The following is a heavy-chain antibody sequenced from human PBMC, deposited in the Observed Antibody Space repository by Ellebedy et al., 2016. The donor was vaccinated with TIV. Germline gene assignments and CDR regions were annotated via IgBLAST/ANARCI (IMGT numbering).Heavy chain of an antibody. Sequence: MPSETLSLTCTVSGGSISSYYWSWIRQPPGKGLEWIGYIYYSGSTNYNPSLKSRVTISVDTSKNQFSLKLSSVTAADTAVYYCARTLWAVYYDYWGQGTLVTVSS. V-gene: IGHV4-59*01. D-gene: IGHD1-26*01. CDR1: GGSISSYY. CDR3: ARTLWAVYYDY. J-gene: IGHJ4*02. CDR2: IYYSGST.